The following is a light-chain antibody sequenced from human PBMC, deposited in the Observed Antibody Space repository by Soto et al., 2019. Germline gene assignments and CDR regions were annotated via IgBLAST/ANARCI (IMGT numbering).Light chain of an antibody. V-gene: IGKV4-1*01. CDR3: QQYYSTPIT. Sequence: DIVMTQSPESLAVSLGERATLNCKSSQTVLYSSNNKNYLAWYQQKPGQPPKLLIYWASTRESGVPDRFSGSGSGTDFTLTISSLQAEDVAVYYCQQYYSTPITFGQGTRLEIK. J-gene: IGKJ5*01. CDR1: QTVLYSSNNKNY. CDR2: WAS.